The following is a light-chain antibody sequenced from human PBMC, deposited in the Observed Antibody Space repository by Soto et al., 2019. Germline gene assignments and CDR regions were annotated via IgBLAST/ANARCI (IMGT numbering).Light chain of an antibody. Sequence: QSALTQPASVSGSPGQSITVSCTGTSSDIGASNYVSWYQQHPGKAPKLIISEVSNRPSGVSNRFSGFKSGSTASLTISELQPDDEADYYCISFTPSTTTHWVFGGGTKLTVL. CDR3: ISFTPSTTTHWV. CDR2: EVS. J-gene: IGLJ3*02. CDR1: SSDIGASNY. V-gene: IGLV2-14*01.